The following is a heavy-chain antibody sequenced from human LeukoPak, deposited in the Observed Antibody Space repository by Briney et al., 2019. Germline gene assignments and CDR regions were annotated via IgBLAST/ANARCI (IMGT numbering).Heavy chain of an antibody. V-gene: IGHV3-21*04. CDR1: GFTFSSYS. CDR2: ISSSSSYI. D-gene: IGHD5-18*01. Sequence: PGGSLRLSCAASGFTFSSYSMNWVRQAPGKGLEWVSSISSSSSYIYYADSVKGRFTISRDNAKNSLYLQMNSLRAEDTAVYYCAKSCTAMVDDAFDIWGQGTMVTVSS. J-gene: IGHJ3*02. CDR3: AKSCTAMVDDAFDI.